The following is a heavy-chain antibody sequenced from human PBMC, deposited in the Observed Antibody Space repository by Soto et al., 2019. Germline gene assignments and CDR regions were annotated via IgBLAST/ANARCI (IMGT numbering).Heavy chain of an antibody. Sequence: EVQLVESGGGLVQPGGSLRLSCEASGFTFSRDEMNWVRQAPGKGLEWIAYIQNHGYSTHYADSVKGRFTISRDNAKNTLYLQMSSLTAEDTAIYYCAIGYDAGCHFGYWGQGVLVTVAS. CDR1: GFTFSRDE. D-gene: IGHD1-20*01. CDR3: AIGYDAGCHFGY. V-gene: IGHV3-48*03. CDR2: IQNHGYST. J-gene: IGHJ4*02.